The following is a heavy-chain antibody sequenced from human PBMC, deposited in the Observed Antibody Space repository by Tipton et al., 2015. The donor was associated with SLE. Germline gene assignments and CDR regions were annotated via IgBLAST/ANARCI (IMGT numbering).Heavy chain of an antibody. J-gene: IGHJ4*02. CDR3: AGGPQDYNWNSFDH. D-gene: IGHD1-7*01. V-gene: IGHV4-61*02. CDR2: IYSSGST. Sequence: TLSLTCSVSGGSIRFGSYYWSWLRQPPGKGLEWIGRIYSSGSTNYKSSLQSRVTISLDTSNNQFSLRLSSVTAADTAVYYCAGGPQDYNWNSFDHWGQGRLVTVSS. CDR1: GGSIRFGSYY.